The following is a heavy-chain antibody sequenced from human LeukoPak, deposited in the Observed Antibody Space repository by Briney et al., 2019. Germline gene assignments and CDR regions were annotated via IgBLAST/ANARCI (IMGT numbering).Heavy chain of an antibody. Sequence: GGSLRLSCAASGFTFGDTWMNWVRQVPGQGLEWVANIKQDGSEKFYVASVKGRFTISRDNSKNTLYLQMNSLRGDDTAVYYCARDRGYTSGWPNFDYWGQGTLVTVSS. V-gene: IGHV3-7*01. D-gene: IGHD6-19*01. J-gene: IGHJ4*02. CDR1: GFTFGDTW. CDR3: ARDRGYTSGWPNFDY. CDR2: IKQDGSEK.